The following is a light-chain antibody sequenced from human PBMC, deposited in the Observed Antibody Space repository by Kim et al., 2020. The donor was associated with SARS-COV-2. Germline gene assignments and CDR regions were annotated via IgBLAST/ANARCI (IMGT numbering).Light chain of an antibody. V-gene: IGKV4-1*01. CDR3: QQYYTTPRT. CDR2: WAS. J-gene: IGKJ1*01. Sequence: DIVMTQSPDSLAVSLGERATINCTSSQSVFHSSYNKNYLAWYQQKAGQPPRVLIYWASVRKSGVPERISGSGSETDFTLSISNVQAEDVAVYYCQQYYTTPRTFGQGTKVDIK. CDR1: QSVFHSSYNKNY.